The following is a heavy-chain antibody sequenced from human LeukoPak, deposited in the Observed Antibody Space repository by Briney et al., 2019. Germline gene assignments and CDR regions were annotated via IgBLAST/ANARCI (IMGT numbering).Heavy chain of an antibody. D-gene: IGHD6-19*01. Sequence: SETLSLTCTVSGVSISSYYWSWIRQPPGKGLEWIGYIYYSGSTNYNPSLKSRVTISVDTSKNQFSLKLSSVTAADTAVYYCARGDSSGWGFVGYWGQGTRVTVSS. CDR1: GVSISSYY. J-gene: IGHJ4*02. V-gene: IGHV4-59*01. CDR2: IYYSGST. CDR3: ARGDSSGWGFVGY.